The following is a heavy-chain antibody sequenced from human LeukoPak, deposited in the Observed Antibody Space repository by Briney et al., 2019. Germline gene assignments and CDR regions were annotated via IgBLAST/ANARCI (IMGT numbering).Heavy chain of an antibody. CDR3: VRDRGLGRGFDP. J-gene: IGHJ5*02. CDR1: GYSISSGYY. Sequence: SETLSLTCTVSGYSISSGYYWGWIRQPPGKGLEWIGIIYHSGSTNYSPSLKSRVIMSFDPSKNQFSLKLNSVTAADTAFYYCVRDRGLGRGFDPWGQGTMVTVSS. D-gene: IGHD3-16*01. CDR2: IYHSGST. V-gene: IGHV4-38-2*02.